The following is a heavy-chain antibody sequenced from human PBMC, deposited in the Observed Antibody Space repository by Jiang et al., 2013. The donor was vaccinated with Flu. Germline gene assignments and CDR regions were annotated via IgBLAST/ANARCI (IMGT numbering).Heavy chain of an antibody. CDR2: ISSSSSYI. J-gene: IGHJ4*02. V-gene: IGHV3-21*01. Sequence: VQLLESGGGLVKPGGSLRLSCAASGFTFSSYSMNWVRQAPGKGLEWVSSISSSSSYIYYADSVKGRFTISRDNAKNSLYLQMNSLRAEDTAVYYCARDREMDIVVVPAAMGPRGDFDYWGQGTLVTVSS. D-gene: IGHD2-2*03. CDR3: ARDREMDIVVVPAAMGPRGDFDY. CDR1: GFTFSSYS.